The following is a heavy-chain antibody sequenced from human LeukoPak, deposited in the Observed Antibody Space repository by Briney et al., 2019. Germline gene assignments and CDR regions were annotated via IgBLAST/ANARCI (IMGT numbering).Heavy chain of an antibody. CDR1: GFTFSSYW. Sequence: PGGSLRLSCAASGFTFSSYWMSWIRQAPGKGLEWVANIKHDGSEQYYVDSVNGRFTIARDSAKNSLYLQMNSLRADDSAVYYCARDYSYAFDTWGQGTMVTVSS. CDR2: IKHDGSEQ. J-gene: IGHJ3*02. CDR3: ARDYSYAFDT. V-gene: IGHV3-7*04. D-gene: IGHD2-15*01.